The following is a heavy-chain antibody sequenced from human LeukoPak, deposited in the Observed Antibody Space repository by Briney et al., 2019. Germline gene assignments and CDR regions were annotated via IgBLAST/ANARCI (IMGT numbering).Heavy chain of an antibody. Sequence: GRSLRLSCAASGFTFSSYGMHWVRQAPGKGLEWVAVISYDGSNKYYADSVKGRFTISRDNSKNTLYLQMNSLRAEDTAVYYCATVPSAAAGEGGSYYFDYWGQGTLVTVSS. CDR2: ISYDGSNK. CDR1: GFTFSSYG. J-gene: IGHJ4*02. D-gene: IGHD6-13*01. CDR3: ATVPSAAAGEGGSYYFDY. V-gene: IGHV3-30*03.